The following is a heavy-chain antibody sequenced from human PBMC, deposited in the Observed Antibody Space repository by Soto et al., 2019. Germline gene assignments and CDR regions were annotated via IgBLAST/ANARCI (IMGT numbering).Heavy chain of an antibody. D-gene: IGHD2-21*01. V-gene: IGHV4-4*02. Sequence: SETLSLTCAVSGASISTNNWWTWVRQPPGKGLEWIGEIYHSGTNNYNPSLKSRVTISIDKSNYQFSLNLRSVTAADTAIYYCARDRVRRDNKSYGMDVWGQGTTVTVSS. CDR3: ARDRVRRDNKSYGMDV. CDR2: IYHSGTN. CDR1: GASISTNNW. J-gene: IGHJ6*02.